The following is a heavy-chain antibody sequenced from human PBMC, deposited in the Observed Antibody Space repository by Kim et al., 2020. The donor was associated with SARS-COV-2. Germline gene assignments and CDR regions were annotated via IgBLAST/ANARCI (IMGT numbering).Heavy chain of an antibody. J-gene: IGHJ4*02. D-gene: IGHD5-18*01. V-gene: IGHV3-21*01. CDR3: ARDPSAMVTGDFDY. Sequence: ADSVKGRFTISRDNAKNSLYLQMNTLRAEDTAVYYCARDPSAMVTGDFDYWGQGTLVTVSS.